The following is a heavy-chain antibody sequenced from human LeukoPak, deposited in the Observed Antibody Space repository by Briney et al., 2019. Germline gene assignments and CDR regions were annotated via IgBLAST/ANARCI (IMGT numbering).Heavy chain of an antibody. Sequence: GGSLRLSCAASGFTFSSYSMNWVRQAPGKGLEWVSSISSSSSYIYYADSVKGRFTISRDNAKNSLYLQMNSLRAEDTAVYYCARDGYSYVYFAYGGQGPLAPVSS. J-gene: IGHJ4*02. D-gene: IGHD5-18*01. CDR2: ISSSSSYI. CDR3: ARDGYSYVYFAY. V-gene: IGHV3-21*01. CDR1: GFTFSSYS.